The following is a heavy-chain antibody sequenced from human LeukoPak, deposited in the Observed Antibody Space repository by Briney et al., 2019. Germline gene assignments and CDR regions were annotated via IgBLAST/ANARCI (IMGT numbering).Heavy chain of an antibody. CDR2: ISSSSSTI. J-gene: IGHJ3*02. D-gene: IGHD3-3*01. CDR3: ASARFFEWPRAFDI. V-gene: IGHV3-48*01. Sequence: GGSLRLSCAASGFTFSSYSMNWVRQAPGKGMEWVSYISSSSSTIYYADSVKGRFTISRDNAKNSLYLQMNSLRAEDTAVYYCASARFFEWPRAFDIWGQGTMVTVSS. CDR1: GFTFSSYS.